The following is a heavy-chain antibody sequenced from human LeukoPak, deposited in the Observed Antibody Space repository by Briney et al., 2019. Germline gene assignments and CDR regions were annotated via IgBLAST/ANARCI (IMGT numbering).Heavy chain of an antibody. CDR3: AKGYCSGGSCYNFDY. CDR2: ISGSGGST. D-gene: IGHD2-15*01. V-gene: IGHV3-23*01. CDR1: GFTFSSYA. Sequence: GGSLRLSCAASGFTFSSYAMSWVRQAPGKGLEWVSAISGSGGSTYYADSVRGRFTISRDNSKNTLYLQMNSLRAEDTAVYYCAKGYCSGGSCYNFDYWGQGTLVTVSS. J-gene: IGHJ4*02.